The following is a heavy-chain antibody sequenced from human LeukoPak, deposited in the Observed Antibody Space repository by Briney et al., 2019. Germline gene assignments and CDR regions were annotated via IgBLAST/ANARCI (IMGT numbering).Heavy chain of an antibody. J-gene: IGHJ6*02. D-gene: IGHD2-21*02. V-gene: IGHV4-59*01. CDR2: IYYSGST. CDR3: ARDGEYCGGDCYSPGMDV. Sequence: PSETPSLTCTVSGGSISSYYWSWIRQPPGKGLEWIGYIYYSGSTNYNPSLKSRVTISADTSKNQFSLKLSSVTAADTAVYYCARDGEYCGGDCYSPGMDVWGQGTTVTVSS. CDR1: GGSISSYY.